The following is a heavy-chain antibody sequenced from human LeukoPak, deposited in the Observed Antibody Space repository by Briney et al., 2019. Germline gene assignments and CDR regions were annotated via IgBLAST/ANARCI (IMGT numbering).Heavy chain of an antibody. D-gene: IGHD3-10*01. CDR1: GGSFSGYY. J-gene: IGHJ4*02. CDR2: INHSGST. Sequence: SETLSLTCAVYGGSFSGYYWSWIRQPPGKGLEWIGEINHSGSTNYNPSLKSRVTISVDTSKNQFSLKLSSVTAADTAVYYCAREDYYGSGSYSGVTGFDYWGQGTLVTVSS. CDR3: AREDYYGSGSYSGVTGFDY. V-gene: IGHV4-34*01.